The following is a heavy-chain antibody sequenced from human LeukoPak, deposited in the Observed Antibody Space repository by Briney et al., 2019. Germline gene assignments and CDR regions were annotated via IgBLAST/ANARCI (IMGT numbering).Heavy chain of an antibody. Sequence: GGSLRLSCAASGFTFSSYAMHWVRQAPGKGLEYVSAISSNGGSTYYANSVKGRFTISRDNSKNTLYLQMGSLRAEDMAVYYCARTRGTGGDAFDIWGQGTMVTVSS. CDR3: ARTRGTGGDAFDI. CDR2: ISSNGGST. D-gene: IGHD3-16*01. CDR1: GFTFSSYA. J-gene: IGHJ3*02. V-gene: IGHV3-64*01.